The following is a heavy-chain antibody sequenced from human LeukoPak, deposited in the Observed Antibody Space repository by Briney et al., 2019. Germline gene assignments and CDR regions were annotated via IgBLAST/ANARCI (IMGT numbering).Heavy chain of an antibody. CDR1: GFTFSGYW. D-gene: IGHD2-21*02. V-gene: IGHV3-23*01. CDR3: AKEMTRTGEAFDI. Sequence: GGSLRLSCAASGFTFSGYWMHWVRQAPGKGLEWVSAISGSGGSTYYADSVKGRFTISRDNSKNTLYLQMNSLRAEDTAVYYCAKEMTRTGEAFDIWGQGTMVTVSS. J-gene: IGHJ3*02. CDR2: ISGSGGST.